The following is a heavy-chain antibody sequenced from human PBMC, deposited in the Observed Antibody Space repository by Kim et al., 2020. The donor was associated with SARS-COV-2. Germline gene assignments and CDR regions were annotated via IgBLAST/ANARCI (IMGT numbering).Heavy chain of an antibody. V-gene: IGHV3-74*01. Sequence: GGSLRLSCAASGFISSNYWINWVRQGPGKGLVWVSRINSDGSGTDYADSVKGRFTISRDNAKNTVYLQLNSLRGEDTAVYYCARDIALTRTRGLRGMDVWGQGTTVTVSS. J-gene: IGHJ6*02. CDR1: GFISSNYW. CDR2: INSDGSGT. D-gene: IGHD3-3*02. CDR3: ARDIALTRTRGLRGMDV.